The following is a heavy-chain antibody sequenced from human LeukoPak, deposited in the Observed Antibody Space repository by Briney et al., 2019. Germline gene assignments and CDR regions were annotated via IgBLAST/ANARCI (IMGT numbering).Heavy chain of an antibody. Sequence: GGSLRLSCAASGFTFSSYGMHWVRQAPGKGLEWVAFIRFDGNENYYADSVKGRFAISRDNSKNTLYLQMNSLRADDTAIYYCANTIAVAGFYYYYGMDVWGQGTTVTVSS. CDR3: ANTIAVAGFYYYYGMDV. V-gene: IGHV3-30*02. CDR1: GFTFSSYG. D-gene: IGHD6-19*01. J-gene: IGHJ6*02. CDR2: IRFDGNEN.